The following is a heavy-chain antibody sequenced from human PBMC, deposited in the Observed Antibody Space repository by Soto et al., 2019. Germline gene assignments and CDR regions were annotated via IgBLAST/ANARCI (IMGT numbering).Heavy chain of an antibody. CDR1: GFTFSSYA. D-gene: IGHD6-13*01. CDR3: AKDDFRGSSWFKGKFFRAFDP. Sequence: GGSLRLSCSASGFTFSSYAMSWVRQAPGKGLEWVSAISGSGGSTYYADSVTGRFTISRDNSKNTLYLQMNSLRAEDTAVYYCAKDDFRGSSWFKGKFFRAFDPWGQGTLVTVSS. V-gene: IGHV3-23*01. CDR2: ISGSGGST. J-gene: IGHJ5*02.